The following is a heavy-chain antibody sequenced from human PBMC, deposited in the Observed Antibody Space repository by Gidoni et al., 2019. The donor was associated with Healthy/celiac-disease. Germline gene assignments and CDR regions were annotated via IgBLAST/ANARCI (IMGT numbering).Heavy chain of an antibody. CDR1: GASLSSSSYY. CDR2: IYYSGST. D-gene: IGHD3-3*01. V-gene: IGHV4-39*01. J-gene: IGHJ4*02. Sequence: QLQLQESCPGLVKPSETLSLTCTVSGASLSSSSYYWGWIRQPPGKGLEWSGSIYYSGSTYYNPSLKSRVTISVDTSKNQFSLKLSSVTAADTAVYYCAVAAYYDFWSGYSGGGYYFDYWGQGTLVTVSS. CDR3: AVAAYYDFWSGYSGGGYYFDY.